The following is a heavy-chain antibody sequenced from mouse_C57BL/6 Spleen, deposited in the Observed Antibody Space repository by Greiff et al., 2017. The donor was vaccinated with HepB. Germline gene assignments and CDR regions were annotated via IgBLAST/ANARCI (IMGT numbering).Heavy chain of an antibody. Sequence: DVKLVESGGGLVKPGGSLKLSCAASGFTFSDYGMHWVRQAPEKGLEWVAYISSGSSTIYYADTVKGRFTIYRDNAKNTLFLQMTSLRSEDTAMYYCARELSDYGNYAMDYWGQGTSVTVSS. CDR1: GFTFSDYG. J-gene: IGHJ4*01. CDR3: ARELSDYGNYAMDY. D-gene: IGHD2-4*01. V-gene: IGHV5-17*01. CDR2: ISSGSSTI.